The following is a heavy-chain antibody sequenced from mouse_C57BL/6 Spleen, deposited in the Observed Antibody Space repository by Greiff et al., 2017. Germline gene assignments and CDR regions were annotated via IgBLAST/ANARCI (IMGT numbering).Heavy chain of an antibody. Sequence: QVQLQQPGAELVKPGASVKLSCKASGYTFTSYWMHWVKQRPGQGLEWIGMIHPNSGSTNYNEKFKSKATLTVDKSSSTAYMQLSSLTSEDSAVYYCARTGSSYWYFDVWGTGTPVTVSS. J-gene: IGHJ1*03. CDR2: IHPNSGST. V-gene: IGHV1-64*01. CDR3: ARTGSSYWYFDV. CDR1: GYTFTSYW. D-gene: IGHD1-1*01.